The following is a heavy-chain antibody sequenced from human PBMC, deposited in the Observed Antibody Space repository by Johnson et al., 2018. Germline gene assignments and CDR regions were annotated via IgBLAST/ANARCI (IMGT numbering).Heavy chain of an antibody. CDR2: ISSSSSYI. Sequence: EVQLGEAGGGLVKPGVSMRLACAASGFTFSSYSMNWVRQAPGKGLEWVSSISSSSSYIYYADSVKGRFTISRDNAKNSLYLQMNSLRAEDTAVYYCARKVEMATTRTYYYYMDVWGKGTTVTVSS. J-gene: IGHJ6*03. CDR1: GFTFSSYS. D-gene: IGHD5-24*01. CDR3: ARKVEMATTRTYYYYMDV. V-gene: IGHV3-21*01.